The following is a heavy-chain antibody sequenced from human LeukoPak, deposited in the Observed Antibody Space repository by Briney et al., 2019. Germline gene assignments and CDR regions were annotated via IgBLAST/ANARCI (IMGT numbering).Heavy chain of an antibody. CDR1: GYTFTSYD. CDR3: ARIVVVAATQGIYYYYYYGMDV. CDR2: MNPNSGNT. Sequence: VASVKVSCKASGYTFTSYDINWVRQATGQGLEWMGWMNPNSGNTGYAQKFQGRVTMTRNTSISTAYMELSSLRSEDTAVYYCARIVVVAATQGIYYYYYYGMDVWGQGTTVTVSS. J-gene: IGHJ6*02. V-gene: IGHV1-8*01. D-gene: IGHD2-15*01.